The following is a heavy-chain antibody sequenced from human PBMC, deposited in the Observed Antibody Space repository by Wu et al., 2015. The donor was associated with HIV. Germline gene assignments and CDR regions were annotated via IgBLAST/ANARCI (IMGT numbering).Heavy chain of an antibody. CDR3: ATVRGEYTYGPSPYGMDV. J-gene: IGHJ6*02. D-gene: IGHD5-18*01. CDR2: NNPRGGT. Sequence: QVQLVQSATEVRKPGSSVKVSCKASGGTFSSYAYSWVRQAPGQGLEWMGWNNPRGGTKYAQNFEGRVTVTRDTSMSTAYMELARLTSDDTAIYYCATVRGEYTYGPSPYGMDVWGQGTTIIVSS. CDR1: GGTFSSYA. V-gene: IGHV1-2*02.